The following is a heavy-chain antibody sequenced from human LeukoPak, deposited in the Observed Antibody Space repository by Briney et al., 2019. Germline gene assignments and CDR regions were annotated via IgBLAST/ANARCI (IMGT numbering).Heavy chain of an antibody. J-gene: IGHJ1*01. CDR3: ARGGAARLHFQN. CDR2: INHSGST. CDR1: RGSISLYH. D-gene: IGHD6-6*01. V-gene: IGHV4-34*01. Sequence: SETLSLTCTVSRGSISLYHWSWIRQPPGKGLEWIGEINHSGSTNYNPSLQSRVTISVDTSKNQFSLNLNSVTAADTAVDYCARGGAARLHFQNWGQGTLVTVSS.